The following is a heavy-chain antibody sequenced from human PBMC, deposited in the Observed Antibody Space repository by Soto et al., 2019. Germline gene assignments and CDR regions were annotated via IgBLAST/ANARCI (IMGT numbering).Heavy chain of an antibody. CDR1: GNTFRNNA. J-gene: IGHJ6*02. D-gene: IGHD5-18*01. Sequence: QVQLVQSGAEVKKPGSSVRVSCKAPGNTFRNNAISWVRQAPGEGLEWMGGIIATFGTAKYTQKFQGRLTITADQFTSTVYMELRSLRSEDTAVYYCARCPQPPDTADPYAVDVWGQGTRVIVSS. V-gene: IGHV1-69*01. CDR3: ARCPQPPDTADPYAVDV. CDR2: IIATFGTA.